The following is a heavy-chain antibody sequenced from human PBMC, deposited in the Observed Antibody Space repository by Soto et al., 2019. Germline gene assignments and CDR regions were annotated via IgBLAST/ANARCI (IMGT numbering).Heavy chain of an antibody. J-gene: IGHJ4*02. V-gene: IGHV4-59*01. CDR2: IYYSGGT. CDR3: AREKPTAAHFDY. D-gene: IGHD2-21*02. CDR1: GGSISNYY. Sequence: SETLSLTCTVSGGSISNYYWNWIRQPPGKGLEWIGYIYYSGGTNYNPSLKSRVTISVDTSKNQFSLRLSSVTTADTAVYYCAREKPTAAHFDYWGQGALVTVSS.